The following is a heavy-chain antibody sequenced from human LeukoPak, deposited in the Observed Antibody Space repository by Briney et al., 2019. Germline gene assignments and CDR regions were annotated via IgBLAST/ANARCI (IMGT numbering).Heavy chain of an antibody. V-gene: IGHV4-61*02. CDR2: LYTSESP. D-gene: IGHD2/OR15-2a*01. Sequence: SETLSLTCTVSGGSISSSTSYWNWIRQPAGKGLEWIGRLYTSESPNYNPSLKSRVTMSVDTSKNQVSLKLNSVTAADTAIYYCARAHSMAPSTFDLWGQGTMVTVSS. CDR1: GGSISSSTSY. J-gene: IGHJ3*01. CDR3: ARAHSMAPSTFDL.